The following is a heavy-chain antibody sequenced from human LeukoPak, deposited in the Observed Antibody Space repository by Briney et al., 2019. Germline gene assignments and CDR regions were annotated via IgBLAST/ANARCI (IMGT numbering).Heavy chain of an antibody. CDR3: ARDRGRQWFGELLPDY. Sequence: ASVKVSCKASGYTFTGCFMHWVRQAPGKGLEWMGRINPNSGGTNYAQKFQGRVTMTRDTSISTAYMELSRLRSDDTAVYYCARDRGRQWFGELLPDYWGQGTLVTVSS. J-gene: IGHJ4*02. CDR1: GYTFTGCF. D-gene: IGHD3-10*01. CDR2: INPNSGGT. V-gene: IGHV1-2*06.